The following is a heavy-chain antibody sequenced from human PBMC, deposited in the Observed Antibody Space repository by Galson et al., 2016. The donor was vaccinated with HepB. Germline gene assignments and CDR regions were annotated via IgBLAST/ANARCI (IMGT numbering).Heavy chain of an antibody. CDR2: ISSTNSPTI. V-gene: IGHV3-48*02. CDR1: GFSFSSYS. J-gene: IGHJ4*02. Sequence: SLRLSCAASGFSFSSYSMNWVRQTPGKGLEWISYISSTNSPTIYYADSVKGRFTISRDNAKNSLYLQMNSLRDEDTAVYYCARDDYFRLGYWGQGTLVTVSS. CDR3: ARDDYFRLGY. D-gene: IGHD3-16*01.